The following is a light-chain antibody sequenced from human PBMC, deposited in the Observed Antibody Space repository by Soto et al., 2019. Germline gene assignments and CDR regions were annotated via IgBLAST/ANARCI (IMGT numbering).Light chain of an antibody. V-gene: IGKV3-20*01. CDR1: QSASSSY. CDR3: QQYGSSGT. CDR2: GAS. J-gene: IGKJ1*01. Sequence: DIVLTQSPGTLSLSPGERATLSWRASQSASSSYLAWYQQRPGQAPRLLIYGASSRATGIPDRFSGSGSGTDFTLTITRLEPEDFAVYYCQQYGSSGTFGQGTKVDI.